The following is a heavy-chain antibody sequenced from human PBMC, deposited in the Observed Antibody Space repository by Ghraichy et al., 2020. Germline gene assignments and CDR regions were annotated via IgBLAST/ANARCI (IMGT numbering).Heavy chain of an antibody. CDR2: ISGSGDKT. CDR3: VKEPMVTSNYYMDV. CDR1: GFTFSHYA. Sequence: GQSLNISCAGSGFTFSHYAMNWVRQAPGKGLEWVSGISGSGDKTYYGDSVKGRFTISRDNSKSTRYLQMTRLRAEDTAVYYCVKEPMVTSNYYMDVWGEGTTVTVSS. V-gene: IGHV3-23*01. D-gene: IGHD4-23*01. J-gene: IGHJ6*03.